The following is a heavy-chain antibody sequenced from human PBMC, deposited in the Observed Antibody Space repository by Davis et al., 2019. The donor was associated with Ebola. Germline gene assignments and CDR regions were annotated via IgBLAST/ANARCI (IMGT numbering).Heavy chain of an antibody. CDR2: MNPNSGST. D-gene: IGHD2-2*01. CDR1: GYTFTSYN. CDR3: ARAEPQVVPAAMSHYYYYYGMDV. Sequence: ASVKVSCKASGYTFTSYNINWVRQATGQGLEWMGWMNPNSGSTGYTQKFQGRVTMTRNTSLSTAYMELGSLRSEDTAVYYCARAEPQVVPAAMSHYYYYYGMDVWGKGTTVTVSS. J-gene: IGHJ6*04. V-gene: IGHV1-8*01.